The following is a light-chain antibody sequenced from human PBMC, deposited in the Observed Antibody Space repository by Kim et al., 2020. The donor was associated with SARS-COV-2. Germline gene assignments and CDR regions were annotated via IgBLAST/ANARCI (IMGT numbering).Light chain of an antibody. J-gene: IGKJ1*01. Sequence: SPGESAPLSCRASQSVSSNLAWYQQKPGQAPRLLIYGAFVRATGIPARFSGSGSGTEFTLTISSLQSEDFAVYYCQQYSNWPPWTFGQGTKVDIK. CDR2: GAF. CDR1: QSVSSN. CDR3: QQYSNWPPWT. V-gene: IGKV3-15*01.